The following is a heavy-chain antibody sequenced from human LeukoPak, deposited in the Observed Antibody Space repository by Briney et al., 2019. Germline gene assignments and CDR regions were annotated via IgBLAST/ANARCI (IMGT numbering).Heavy chain of an antibody. CDR3: ARDHKRQWLGDFDY. D-gene: IGHD6-19*01. J-gene: IGHJ4*02. V-gene: IGHV1-2*02. CDR2: INPNSGGT. CDR1: GYTFTGYY. Sequence: GASVKVSCKASGYTFTGYYMRWVRQAPGQGLEWMGWINPNSGGTNYAQKFQGRVTMTRDTSISTAYMELSRLRSDDTAVYYCARDHKRQWLGDFDYWGQGTLVTVSS.